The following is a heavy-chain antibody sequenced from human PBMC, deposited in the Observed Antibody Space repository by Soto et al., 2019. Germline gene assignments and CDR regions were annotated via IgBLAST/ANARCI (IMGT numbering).Heavy chain of an antibody. CDR3: VSDRGYGHASVPYS. D-gene: IGHD5-18*01. J-gene: IGHJ4*02. CDR2: ISYDGGLQ. CDR1: GFTFSSYG. V-gene: IGHV3-30*03. Sequence: QAQLVESGGGVVQPGRSLRLSCAASGFTFSSYGMHWVRQAPGTGLEWVAVISYDGGLQHYADSVKGRFTISRDNSKNMVLLQMNSLSDEDTAVYYCVSDRGYGHASVPYSWGQGTLVSVSS.